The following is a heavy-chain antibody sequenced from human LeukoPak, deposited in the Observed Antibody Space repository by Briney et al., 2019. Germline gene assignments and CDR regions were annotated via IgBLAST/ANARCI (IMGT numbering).Heavy chain of an antibody. J-gene: IGHJ6*03. D-gene: IGHD3/OR15-3a*01. CDR1: GFTFSSYS. V-gene: IGHV3-20*01. CDR3: ARAKRSNYYYYMDV. CDR2: INWNGGST. Sequence: GGSLRLSCAASGFTFSSYSMSWVRQAPGKGLEWVSGINWNGGSTGYADSVKGRFTISRDNAKNSLYLQMNSLRAEDTALYHCARAKRSNYYYYMDVWGKGTTVTVSS.